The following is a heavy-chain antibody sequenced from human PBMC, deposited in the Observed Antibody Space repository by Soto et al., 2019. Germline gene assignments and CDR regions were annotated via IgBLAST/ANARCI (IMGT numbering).Heavy chain of an antibody. V-gene: IGHV1-2*02. CDR1: GYTFTGYY. CDR3: ERDPSGGWNNGEVQGDY. D-gene: IGHD1-1*01. Sequence: QVQPVQSGAEVKKPGASVKVSCKASGYTFTGYYLHWVRQAPGQGLEWMGWINPNNGGTNYARKFQGRVTMTSVTSISTAYMELSRLTSDDTAVYYCERDPSGGWNNGEVQGDYWGQGTLVTVSS. CDR2: INPNNGGT. J-gene: IGHJ4*02.